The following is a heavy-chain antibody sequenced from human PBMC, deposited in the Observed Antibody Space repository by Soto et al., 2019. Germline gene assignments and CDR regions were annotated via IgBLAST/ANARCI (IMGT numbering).Heavy chain of an antibody. CDR2: ISSNGGST. D-gene: IGHD6-13*01. J-gene: IGHJ4*02. Sequence: PGGSLRLSCAASGFTFSSYSMNWVRQAPGKGLEWVSAISSNGGSTYYADSVKGRFTISRDNSKNTLYLQMSSLRAEDTAVYYCVKRQGQQLPYFDYWGQGTLVTVSS. V-gene: IGHV3-64D*06. CDR1: GFTFSSYS. CDR3: VKRQGQQLPYFDY.